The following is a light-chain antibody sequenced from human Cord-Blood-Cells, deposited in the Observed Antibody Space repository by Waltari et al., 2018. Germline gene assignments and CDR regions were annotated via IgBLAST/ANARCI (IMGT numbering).Light chain of an antibody. CDR2: DAS. CDR1: QSVSSY. V-gene: IGKV3-11*01. CDR3: QQRSNWPLT. J-gene: IGKJ4*01. Sequence: EIVLTQSPATLSLSPGERATLSCRASQSVSSYLAWYQQKPGQAPRLLIYDASNRATCIPARFSGSVSGTDFTLTSSSLEPEDFAVYYCQQRSNWPLTFGGGTKVEIK.